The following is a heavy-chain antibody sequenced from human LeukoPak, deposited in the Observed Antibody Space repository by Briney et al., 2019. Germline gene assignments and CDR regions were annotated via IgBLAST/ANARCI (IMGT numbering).Heavy chain of an antibody. D-gene: IGHD3-3*01. CDR3: AKDLITLFGVVLNY. V-gene: IGHV3-23*01. Sequence: GGSLRLSCAASGFTFSSYAMSWVRQAPGKGLEWVSAISDSGGSTYYADSVKGRFTISRDNSKNTLYLQMNSLRAEDTAVHYCAKDLITLFGVVLNYWGQGTLVTVSS. J-gene: IGHJ4*02. CDR2: ISDSGGST. CDR1: GFTFSSYA.